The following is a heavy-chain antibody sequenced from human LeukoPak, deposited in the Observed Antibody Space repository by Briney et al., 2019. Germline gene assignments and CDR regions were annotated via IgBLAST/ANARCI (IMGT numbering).Heavy chain of an antibody. CDR1: GGAFRGYY. J-gene: IGHJ4*02. CDR3: ARGRLGIAAD. Sequence: SETLSPPCAGPGGAFRGYYWGWIRQPPGEGLEWIGEINHSGSTNYNPSLKSRVTISVDTSKNQFSLKLSSVTAADTAVYYCARGRLGIAADWGQGTLVTVSS. V-gene: IGHV4-34*01. CDR2: INHSGST. D-gene: IGHD6-13*01.